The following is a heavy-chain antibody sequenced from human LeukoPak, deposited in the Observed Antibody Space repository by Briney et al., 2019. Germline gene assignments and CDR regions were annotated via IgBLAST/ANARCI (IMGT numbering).Heavy chain of an antibody. D-gene: IGHD3-3*01. CDR2: INHSGST. CDR3: ARERGRPIFGVVKHWFDP. V-gene: IGHV4-34*01. Sequence: SETLSLTCAVYGGSFSGYYWSWIRQPPGKGLEWIGAINHSGSTNYNPSLKSRVTISLDTSKNLFSLELSSVTAADTAVYYCARERGRPIFGVVKHWFDPWGQGNLVTVSS. CDR1: GGSFSGYY. J-gene: IGHJ5*02.